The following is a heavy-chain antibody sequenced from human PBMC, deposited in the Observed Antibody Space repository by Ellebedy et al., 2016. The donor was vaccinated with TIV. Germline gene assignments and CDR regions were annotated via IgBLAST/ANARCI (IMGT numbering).Heavy chain of an antibody. Sequence: GESLKISCAASGFTFTSFAMRWVRQAPGKGPEWVSAIRGGGDNIEYADSVKGRFTITRDNSKNTVNLQMNSLRAEDTAVYWCARERRTARDAFDLWGQGTLVTVSS. CDR2: IRGGGDNI. V-gene: IGHV3-23*01. D-gene: IGHD4-17*01. CDR1: GFTFTSFA. J-gene: IGHJ3*01. CDR3: ARERRTARDAFDL.